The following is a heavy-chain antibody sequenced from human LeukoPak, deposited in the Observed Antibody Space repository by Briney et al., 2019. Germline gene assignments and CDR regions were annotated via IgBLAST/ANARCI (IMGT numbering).Heavy chain of an antibody. Sequence: GGSLRLSCAASGFTFSSYNMNWVRQVPGKGLVWVSRIYRDGSNTDYADSVKGRFIISRDNVRNTLYLQMNSLRADDTAVYYCARDGDAYNFDFWGQGALVTVSS. V-gene: IGHV3-74*01. J-gene: IGHJ4*02. D-gene: IGHD5-24*01. CDR1: GFTFSSYN. CDR2: IYRDGSNT. CDR3: ARDGDAYNFDF.